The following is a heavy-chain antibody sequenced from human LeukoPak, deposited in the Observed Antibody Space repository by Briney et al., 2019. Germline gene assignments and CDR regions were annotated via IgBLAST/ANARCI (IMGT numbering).Heavy chain of an antibody. V-gene: IGHV3-23*01. CDR1: GFTFSSYG. J-gene: IGHJ6*03. CDR2: ISGSGGST. CDR3: ARGALYHMDV. Sequence: PGGSLRLSCAASGFTFSSYGMSWVRQAPGKGLEWVSAISGSGGSTYYADSVKGRFTISRDNSKNTLYVQMNSLRAEDTAVYYCARGALYHMDVWGKGTTVTISS.